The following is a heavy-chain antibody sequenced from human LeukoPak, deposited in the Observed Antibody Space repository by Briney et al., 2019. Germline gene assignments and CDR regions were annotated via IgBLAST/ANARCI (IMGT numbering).Heavy chain of an antibody. V-gene: IGHV3-9*01. J-gene: IGHJ6*02. CDR3: ARPTKGFGELLYYYYGMDV. CDR1: GFTFYDYA. CDR2: ISWNSGSM. D-gene: IGHD3-10*01. Sequence: PGGSLRLSCAASGFTFYDYAMHWVRQAPGKGLEWVSGISWNSGSMGYADSVKGRFTISRDNAKNSLYLQMNSLRAEDTAVYYCARPTKGFGELLYYYYGMDVWGQGTTVTVSS.